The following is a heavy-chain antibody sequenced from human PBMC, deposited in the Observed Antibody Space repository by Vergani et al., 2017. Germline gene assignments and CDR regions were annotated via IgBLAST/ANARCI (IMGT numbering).Heavy chain of an antibody. Sequence: EVHLEESGGGLVQPGGSLSLSCAASGFTFGDYYMAWIRLAPGKGLDWVASIKRDGTETFYVDSVKGRFTISRDNAKTTLYLQMNSLRDEDRGVYYCASISGGSAPYLHYCGQGALVTVAS. V-gene: IGHV3-7*01. CDR1: GFTFGDYY. J-gene: IGHJ1*01. CDR2: IKRDGTET. D-gene: IGHD2-15*01. CDR3: ASISGGSAPYLHY.